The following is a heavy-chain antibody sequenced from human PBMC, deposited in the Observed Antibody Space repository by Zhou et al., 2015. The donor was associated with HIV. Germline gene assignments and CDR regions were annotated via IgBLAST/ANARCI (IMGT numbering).Heavy chain of an antibody. J-gene: IGHJ4*02. V-gene: IGHV1-69*06. Sequence: QVLLVQSGAEVKKPGSSVKVSCEASGGTFSNYAVSWVRQAPGQGLEWMGAIIPMFGTVRYAQKFQGRVTLTADRSTNTAYMEMRSLRSEDTAVYYCARDDDYGGASAGHWGQGTLVTVSS. CDR1: GGTFSNYA. CDR2: IIPMFGTV. CDR3: ARDDDYGGASAGH. D-gene: IGHD2-21*01.